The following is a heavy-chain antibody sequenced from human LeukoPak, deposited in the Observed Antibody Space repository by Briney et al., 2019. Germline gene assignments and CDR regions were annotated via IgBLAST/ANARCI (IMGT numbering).Heavy chain of an antibody. J-gene: IGHJ4*02. CDR2: IWYDGTNE. CDR1: GFTFSSNG. D-gene: IGHD2-2*01. V-gene: IGHV3-33*01. CDR3: ARDRSYARDY. Sequence: GRSLRLSCAASGFTFSSNGMHWVRQAPGKGLEWVAVIWYDGTNEYYADSVKGRFTISRDNSKNTLYLQMNSLRAEDTAVYYCARDRSYARDYWGQGTLVTVSS.